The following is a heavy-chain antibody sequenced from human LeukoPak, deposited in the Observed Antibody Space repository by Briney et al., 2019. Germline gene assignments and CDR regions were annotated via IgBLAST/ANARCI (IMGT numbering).Heavy chain of an antibody. J-gene: IGHJ5*02. CDR2: IWYDGSNK. V-gene: IGHV3-33*06. Sequence: PGGSLRLSCAASGFTFSSYGMHWIRQAPGQGLEWVAVIWYDGSNKFYTDSVKGRFTISRDNSKNTLYLQMDSLRAEDTAVYYCAKGGSGLYRTYNWFDPWGQGTLVTVSS. D-gene: IGHD6-19*01. CDR1: GFTFSSYG. CDR3: AKGGSGLYRTYNWFDP.